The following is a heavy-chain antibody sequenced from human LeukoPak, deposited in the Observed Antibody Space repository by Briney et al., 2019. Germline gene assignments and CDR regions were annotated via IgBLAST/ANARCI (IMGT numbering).Heavy chain of an antibody. CDR2: IYYSGST. CDR1: GGSISSYY. D-gene: IGHD3-3*01. J-gene: IGHJ2*01. CDR3: ARTRTIFGVVTGYWYFDL. V-gene: IGHV4-59*01. Sequence: NPSETLSLTCTVSGGSISSYYWSWIRQPPGKGLEWIGYIYYSGSTNYNPSLKSRVTISVDTSKNQFSLKLSSVTAADTAVYYCARTRTIFGVVTGYWYFDLWGRGTLVTVSS.